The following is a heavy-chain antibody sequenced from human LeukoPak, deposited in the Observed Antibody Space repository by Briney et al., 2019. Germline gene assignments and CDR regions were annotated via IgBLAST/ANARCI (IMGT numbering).Heavy chain of an antibody. CDR3: ARRATVMNYYYMDV. Sequence: ASVKVSCKASGYTFTSYGISWVRQAPGQGLEWMGWISAYNGNTNYAQKLQGRVTMTTDTSTSTAYMELRSLRSDDTAVYYCARRATVMNYYYMDVWGKGTTVTVSS. J-gene: IGHJ6*03. CDR2: ISAYNGNT. CDR1: GYTFTSYG. D-gene: IGHD4-11*01. V-gene: IGHV1-18*01.